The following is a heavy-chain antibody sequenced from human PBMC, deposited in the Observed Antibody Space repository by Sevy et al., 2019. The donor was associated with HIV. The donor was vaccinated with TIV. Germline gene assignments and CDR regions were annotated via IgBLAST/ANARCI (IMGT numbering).Heavy chain of an antibody. J-gene: IGHJ3*02. Sequence: GGSLRLSCAASGFTVSSNYMSWVRQAPGKGLEWVSVIYSGGSTYYADSVKGRFTISRDNSKNTLYLQMNSLGAEDTAVYYCARGNIIDAFDIWGQGTMVTVSS. CDR3: ARGNIIDAFDI. V-gene: IGHV3-53*01. CDR1: GFTVSSNY. D-gene: IGHD3-10*01. CDR2: IYSGGST.